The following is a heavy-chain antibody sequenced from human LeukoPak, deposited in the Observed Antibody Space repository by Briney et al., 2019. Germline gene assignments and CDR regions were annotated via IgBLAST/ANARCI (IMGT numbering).Heavy chain of an antibody. CDR2: IYTSGST. CDR1: GGSISSGSYY. Sequence: SQTLSLTCTVAGGSISSGSYYWSWIRQPAGKGLEWIGRIYTSGSTNYNHSLKSRVTISVDTSKNQFSLKLSSVTAADTAVYYCARGVILTGYYKLFDYWGQGTLVTVSS. D-gene: IGHD3-9*01. J-gene: IGHJ4*02. V-gene: IGHV4-61*02. CDR3: ARGVILTGYYKLFDY.